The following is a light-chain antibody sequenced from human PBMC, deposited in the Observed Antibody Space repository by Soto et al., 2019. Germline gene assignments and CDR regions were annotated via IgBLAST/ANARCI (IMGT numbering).Light chain of an antibody. J-gene: IGKJ1*01. CDR3: QQYYSTWT. V-gene: IGKV4-1*01. CDR1: QSVLYSSNNKNY. Sequence: DIVMTQSPDSLAVSLGERATINCKSSQSVLYSSNNKNYLAWYQQKPGQPPKLLIYWASTRESGVPDRFSGSVSGPYFTLTISSLQAEDVAVYYCQQYYSTWTFGRGTKVEIK. CDR2: WAS.